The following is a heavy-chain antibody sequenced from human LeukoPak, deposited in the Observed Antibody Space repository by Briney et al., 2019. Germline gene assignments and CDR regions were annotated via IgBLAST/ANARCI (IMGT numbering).Heavy chain of an antibody. D-gene: IGHD3-22*01. Sequence: GGSLRLSCAASGFTFKAHAMSWVRQAPGKGLEWVSRIDDSGVIRSYADSVKGRFTISRDNSKMTLTLQMNSLRAEDTAVYYCAKRLKRNYYYHYAMDVWGQGTTVTVSS. J-gene: IGHJ6*02. CDR2: IDDSGVIR. CDR3: AKRLKRNYYYHYAMDV. V-gene: IGHV3-23*01. CDR1: GFTFKAHA.